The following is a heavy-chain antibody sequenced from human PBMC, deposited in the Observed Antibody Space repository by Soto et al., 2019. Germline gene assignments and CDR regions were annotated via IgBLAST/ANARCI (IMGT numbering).Heavy chain of an antibody. CDR3: ARDMTTVARLQQFDP. CDR2: INAGNGNT. V-gene: IGHV1-3*01. D-gene: IGHD4-17*01. J-gene: IGHJ5*02. CDR1: GYTFTSYA. Sequence: ASVKVSCKASGYTFTSYAMHWVRQAPGQRLEWMGWINAGNGNTKYSQKFQGRVTITRDTSASTAYMELSSLRSEDAAVYYCARDMTTVARLQQFDPWGQGTLVTVSS.